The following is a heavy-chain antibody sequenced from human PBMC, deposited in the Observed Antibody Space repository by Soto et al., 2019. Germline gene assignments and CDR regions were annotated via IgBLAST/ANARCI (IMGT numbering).Heavy chain of an antibody. D-gene: IGHD4-17*01. J-gene: IGHJ4*02. CDR2: VYYSGTT. V-gene: IGHV4-61*01. CDR3: ARTTAVPNTLRSRYFFDY. CDR1: GGSVSNKTYY. Sequence: PSETLSLTCSVSGGSVSNKTYYWSWLRPPPGMRLEWIGYVYYSGTTNYNPSLKSRVTISVDLSKNQFSLRLSSVTTADTALYYCARTTAVPNTLRSRYFFDYWGQGTLVTVSS.